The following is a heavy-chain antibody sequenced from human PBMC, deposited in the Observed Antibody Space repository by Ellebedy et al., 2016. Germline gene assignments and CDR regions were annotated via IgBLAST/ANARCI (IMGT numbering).Heavy chain of an antibody. CDR1: GFTFSSYW. D-gene: IGHD2-15*01. Sequence: GESLKISXVVSGFTFSSYWMHWVRQAPGKGLVWVSRINTDGSTTNYADSVNGRFTISRDNAKKVVYLQMNSLRGEDTAVYFCARGGVAGRYFDLWGRGTLVTVSS. CDR3: ARGGVAGRYFDL. J-gene: IGHJ2*01. V-gene: IGHV3-74*01. CDR2: INTDGSTT.